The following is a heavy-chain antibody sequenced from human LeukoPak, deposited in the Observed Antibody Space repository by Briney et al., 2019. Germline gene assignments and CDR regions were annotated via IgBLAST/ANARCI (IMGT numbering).Heavy chain of an antibody. CDR3: ARGLEYYFDY. J-gene: IGHJ4*02. CDR2: ISSSSYI. Sequence: GGSLRLSCAASGFTFSSYSMNWVRQAPGKGLEWVSSISSSSYIYYADSVKGRFTISRDNAKNSLYLQMNSLRAEDTAVYYCARGLEYYFDYWGQGTLATVSS. CDR1: GFTFSSYS. V-gene: IGHV3-21*01. D-gene: IGHD3-22*01.